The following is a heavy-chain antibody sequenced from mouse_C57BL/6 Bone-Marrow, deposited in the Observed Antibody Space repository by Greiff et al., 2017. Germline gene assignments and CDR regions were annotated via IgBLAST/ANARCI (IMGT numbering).Heavy chain of an antibody. Sequence: VKLMESGGGLVQPGESLKLSCESNEYEFPSHDLSWVRKTPEKRLELVAAINSDGGSTYYPDTMARRFIIARDNTKETLYLQMSSLRSEDTALYYGARRGNYEGYFDVWGTGTTVTVSS. V-gene: IGHV5-2*01. CDR3: ARRGNYEGYFDV. J-gene: IGHJ1*03. CDR1: EYEFPSHD. D-gene: IGHD2-1*01. CDR2: INSDGGST.